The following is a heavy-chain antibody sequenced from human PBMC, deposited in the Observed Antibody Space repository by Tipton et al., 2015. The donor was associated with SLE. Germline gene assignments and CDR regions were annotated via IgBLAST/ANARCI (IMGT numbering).Heavy chain of an antibody. D-gene: IGHD2-21*01. CDR1: GDSISSSYYY. CDR2: IFYSGET. V-gene: IGHV4-39*07. CDR3: ARDLGTDSPYYLDY. Sequence: TLSLTCTVSGDSISSSYYYWAWIRQPPGKGLEWIGNIFYSGETYYNPSLTSRVTISVDTSKNQFSLKLNSVTAADTAVYYCARDLGTDSPYYLDYWGQGTLVTVSS. J-gene: IGHJ4*02.